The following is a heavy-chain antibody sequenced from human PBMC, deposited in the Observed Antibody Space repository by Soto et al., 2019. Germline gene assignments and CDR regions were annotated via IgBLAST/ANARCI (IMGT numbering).Heavy chain of an antibody. CDR3: AREGVSVTTYYYYGMDV. D-gene: IGHD4-17*01. V-gene: IGHV1-8*01. CDR1: GYTFTSYD. J-gene: IGHJ6*02. Sequence: GASVKVSCKASGYTFTSYDINWVRQATGQGLEWMGWMNPNSGNTGYAQKFQGRVTMTRNASISTAYMELSSLRSEYTAVYYCAREGVSVTTYYYYGMDVWGQGTTVTVSS. CDR2: MNPNSGNT.